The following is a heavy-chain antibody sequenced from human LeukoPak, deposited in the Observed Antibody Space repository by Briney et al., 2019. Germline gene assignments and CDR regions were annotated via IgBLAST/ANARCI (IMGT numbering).Heavy chain of an antibody. CDR2: ISSSSSYI. D-gene: IGHD3-22*01. J-gene: IGHJ4*02. Sequence: GGSLRLSCGASGFTFSSYSMNWVRQAPGKGLEWVSSISSSSSYIYYADSVKGRFTISRDNAKNSLYLQMNSLRAEDTAVYYCARDRVSSGPDYWGQGTLVTVSS. CDR3: ARDRVSSGPDY. V-gene: IGHV3-21*01. CDR1: GFTFSSYS.